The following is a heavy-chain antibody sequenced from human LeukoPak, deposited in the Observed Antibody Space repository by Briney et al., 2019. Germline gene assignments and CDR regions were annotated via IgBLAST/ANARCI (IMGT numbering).Heavy chain of an antibody. CDR2: IYYTGST. Sequence: SETLSLTCAVSGASISGSGYYLGWIRQPPGKGLEWIGNIYYTGSTYYNASLQSRVTISIDMSKNQFSLKLSSVTAADTAVYYCARTRYYYNSRSYGAPYYFDYWGQGTLVTVSS. D-gene: IGHD3-10*01. CDR3: ARTRYYYNSRSYGAPYYFDY. V-gene: IGHV4-39*01. J-gene: IGHJ4*02. CDR1: GASISGSGYY.